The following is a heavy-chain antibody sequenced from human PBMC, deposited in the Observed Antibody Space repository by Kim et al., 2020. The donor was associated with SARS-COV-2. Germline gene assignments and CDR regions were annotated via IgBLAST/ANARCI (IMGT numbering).Heavy chain of an antibody. CDR2: MNPNSCNT. J-gene: IGHJ6*02. V-gene: IGHV1-8*01. CDR1: GYTFTSYD. CDR3: ARGSRITIVVVIAPYYYYGLDV. D-gene: IGHD2-21*01. Sequence: ASVKVSCKASGYTFTSYDINWVRQATGQGLEWMGWMNPNSCNTGYAQKFQGRVTMTRNTSISTAYMELSSLRSEDTAVYYCARGSRITIVVVIAPYYYYGLDVWGQGTTVTVSS.